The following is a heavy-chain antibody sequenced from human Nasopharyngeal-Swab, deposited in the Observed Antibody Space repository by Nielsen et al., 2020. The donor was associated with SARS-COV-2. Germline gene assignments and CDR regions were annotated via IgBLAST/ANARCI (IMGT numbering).Heavy chain of an antibody. Sequence: GGSLRLSCAASGFTFSSYAIHWVRQAPGKGLEWVAVIWFDGSNKYYADSVKGRFTISRDNSKNTVYLQTNSLRGEDTAMYFCARDVGVTTSTLDYFDYWGKGTTVTVSS. CDR2: IWFDGSNK. D-gene: IGHD4-17*01. V-gene: IGHV3-33*01. J-gene: IGHJ4*03. CDR3: ARDVGVTTSTLDYFDY. CDR1: GFTFSSYA.